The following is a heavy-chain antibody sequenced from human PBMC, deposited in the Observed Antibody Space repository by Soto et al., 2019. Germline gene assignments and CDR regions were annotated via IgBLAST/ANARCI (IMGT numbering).Heavy chain of an antibody. CDR3: ARVRGGGSEYFFDY. V-gene: IGHV1-46*01. CDR1: NDSLSSHF. J-gene: IGHJ4*02. CDR2: INPSGGTT. Sequence: SVKVSCKASNDSLSSHFIHWVRQAPGEGLEWMGIINPSGGTTYYLQKFDGRFTLTTDTSTSTVYMELSSLRSDDTAVYYCARVRGGGSEYFFDYWGQGTLFTVSS. D-gene: IGHD2-15*01.